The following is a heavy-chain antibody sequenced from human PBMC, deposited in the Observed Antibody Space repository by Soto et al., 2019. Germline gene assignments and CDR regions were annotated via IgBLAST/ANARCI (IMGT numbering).Heavy chain of an antibody. Sequence: SVKVSCKASWCTFGSYALSWVRQSPGQGLEWMGGIIPIFGTANYAQRFQRRVTITADESTSTAYMELSSLRSQDTAVYYCALGGGSNYLAYFDPWAQGTLVPVFS. CDR1: WCTFGSYA. CDR3: ALGGGSNYLAYFDP. V-gene: IGHV1-69*13. D-gene: IGHD2-15*01. CDR2: IIPIFGTA. J-gene: IGHJ5*02.